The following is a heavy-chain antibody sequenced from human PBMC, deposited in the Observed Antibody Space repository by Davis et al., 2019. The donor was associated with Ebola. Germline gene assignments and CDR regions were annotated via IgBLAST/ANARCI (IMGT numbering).Heavy chain of an antibody. J-gene: IGHJ4*02. CDR2: INPSGGIT. D-gene: IGHD3-10*01. CDR3: ASGEFVDF. CDR1: GYTFTSYF. V-gene: IGHV1-46*01. Sequence: ASVKVSCKASGYTFTSYFMHWVRQAPGQGLEWMGVINPSGGITTYAQKFQGRVTLTRDTSTSTVHMDLRSLKSEDTAIYYCASGEFVDFWGQGTLVTVSS.